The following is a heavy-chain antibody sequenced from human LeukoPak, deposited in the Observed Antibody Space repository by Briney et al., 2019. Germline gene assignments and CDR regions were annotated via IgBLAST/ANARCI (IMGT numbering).Heavy chain of an antibody. Sequence: GGSLRPSCAASGFTFSSYWMNWARQAPGKGLEWVASINHNGNVNYYVDSVKGRFTISRDNSKNTLYLQMNSLRAEDTAVYYCARGNWNDDIDYWGQGTLVTVSS. CDR1: GFTFSSYW. CDR3: ARGNWNDDIDY. J-gene: IGHJ4*02. V-gene: IGHV3-7*03. CDR2: INHNGNVN. D-gene: IGHD1-20*01.